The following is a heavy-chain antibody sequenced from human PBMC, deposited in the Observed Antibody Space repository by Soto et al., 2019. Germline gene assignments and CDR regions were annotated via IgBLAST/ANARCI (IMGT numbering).Heavy chain of an antibody. CDR2: IIPISGTA. CDR1: GGTFSSYA. V-gene: IGHV1-69*01. J-gene: IGHJ6*02. D-gene: IGHD2-2*01. CDR3: ARSQGSSTSLEIYYSYYYGMDV. Sequence: QVQLVQSGAEVKKPGSSVKVSCKASGGTFSSYAISWVRQAPGQGLEWMGGIIPISGTANYAQKVQGRVTITADESTSTAYMALSSLRSEDTAVYYCARSQGSSTSLEIYYSYYYGMDVWGQGPTVTVSS.